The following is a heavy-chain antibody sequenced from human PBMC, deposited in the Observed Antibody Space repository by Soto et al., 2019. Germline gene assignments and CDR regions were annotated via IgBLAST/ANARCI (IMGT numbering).Heavy chain of an antibody. D-gene: IGHD2-15*01. Sequence: QVQLVQSGAEVKKPGSSVKVSCKASGGTFSRYTISWVRQAPGQGLEWMGWIIPILDIPNYAQNFQGRVTITADKSTSTAYMELSSLRSDDTAVYYCASHFTGVLVLGASPPGGDNYGWDVWGQGTTVTVSS. CDR3: ASHFTGVLVLGASPPGGDNYGWDV. V-gene: IGHV1-69*02. CDR2: IIPILDIP. CDR1: GGTFSRYT. J-gene: IGHJ6*02.